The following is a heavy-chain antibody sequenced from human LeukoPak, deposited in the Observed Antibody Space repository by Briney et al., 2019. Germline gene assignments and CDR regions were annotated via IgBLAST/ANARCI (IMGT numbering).Heavy chain of an antibody. Sequence: EASVKVSCKASGGTFSSYAISWVRQAPGQGLEWMGGIIPIFGTANYAQKFQGRVTITADESTSTAYMELSSLRSEDTAVYYCARDRYSSSWYDSFDYWGQGTLVTVSS. CDR2: IIPIFGTA. D-gene: IGHD6-13*01. J-gene: IGHJ4*02. CDR3: ARDRYSSSWYDSFDY. V-gene: IGHV1-69*13. CDR1: GGTFSSYA.